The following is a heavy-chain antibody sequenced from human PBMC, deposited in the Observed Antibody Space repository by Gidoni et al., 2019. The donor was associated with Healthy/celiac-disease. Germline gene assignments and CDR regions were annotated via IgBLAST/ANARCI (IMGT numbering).Heavy chain of an antibody. V-gene: IGHV1-2*02. CDR2: INPNSGGT. D-gene: IGHD3-3*01. Sequence: QVQLVQSGAEVKKPGASVKVACKASGYTFTGYYMHWVRQAPGQGLEWMGWINPNSGGTNYAQKFQGRVTMTRDMSISTAYMELSRLRSDDTAVYYCARELGPPFGVAYGMDVWGQGTTVTVSS. CDR3: ARELGPPFGVAYGMDV. CDR1: GYTFTGYY. J-gene: IGHJ6*02.